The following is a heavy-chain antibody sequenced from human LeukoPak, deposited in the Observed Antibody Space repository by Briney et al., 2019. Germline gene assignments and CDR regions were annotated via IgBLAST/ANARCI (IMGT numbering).Heavy chain of an antibody. CDR2: ISYDGSNK. Sequence: GGSLRLSCAASGFTFSSYGMHWVRQAPGKGLEWVAVISYDGSNKYYADSVKGRFTISRDNSKNTLYLQMNSLRAEDTAVYYCAKESTYYDFWSGYFRGREFDYWGQGTLVTVSS. CDR3: AKESTYYDFWSGYFRGREFDY. CDR1: GFTFSSYG. V-gene: IGHV3-30*18. J-gene: IGHJ4*02. D-gene: IGHD3-3*01.